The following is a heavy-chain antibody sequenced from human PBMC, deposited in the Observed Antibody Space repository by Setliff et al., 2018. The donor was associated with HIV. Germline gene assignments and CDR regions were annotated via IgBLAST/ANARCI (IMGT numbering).Heavy chain of an antibody. CDR2: VIPIFDKT. V-gene: IGHV1-69*13. Sequence: SVKVSCRASGYTFNSNYAFSWVRQAPAQGLEWMGGVIPIFDKTTYAQKFQGRVTITADEATNTVFMELSNLRSDDTAVYYCARDRPHQHYFELYSFYYMELWGKGTTVTVSS. D-gene: IGHD3-10*01. CDR3: ARDRPHQHYFELYSFYYMEL. J-gene: IGHJ6*03. CDR1: GYTFNSNYA.